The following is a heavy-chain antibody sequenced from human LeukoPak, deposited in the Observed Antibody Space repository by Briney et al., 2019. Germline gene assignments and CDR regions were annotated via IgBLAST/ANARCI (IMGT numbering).Heavy chain of an antibody. D-gene: IGHD4-17*01. Sequence: ASETLSLTCTVSGGSISSYYWSWIRQPPGKGLEWIGEINHSGSTNYNPSLKSRVTISVDTSKNQFSLKLSSVTAADTAVYYCASLMNGDYGYYFDYWGQGTLVTVSS. CDR1: GGSISSYY. J-gene: IGHJ4*02. CDR2: INHSGST. CDR3: ASLMNGDYGYYFDY. V-gene: IGHV4-34*01.